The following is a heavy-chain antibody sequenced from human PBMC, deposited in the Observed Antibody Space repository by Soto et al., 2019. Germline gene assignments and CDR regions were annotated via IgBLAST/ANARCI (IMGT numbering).Heavy chain of an antibody. CDR1: GYTFTSYG. V-gene: IGHV1-18*01. Sequence: QVQLVQSGAEVKKPGASVKVSCKASGYTFTSYGISWVRQAPGQGLEWMGWISAYNGNTNYAQKLQGRVTMTTDRSTSTAYMELRSLRSDDTAVYYCARVAMDCSGGSCYPGAFDYWGQGTLVTVSS. D-gene: IGHD2-15*01. CDR3: ARVAMDCSGGSCYPGAFDY. CDR2: ISAYNGNT. J-gene: IGHJ4*02.